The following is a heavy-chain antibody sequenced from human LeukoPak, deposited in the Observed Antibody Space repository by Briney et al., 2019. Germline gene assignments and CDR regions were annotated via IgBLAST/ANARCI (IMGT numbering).Heavy chain of an antibody. Sequence: SETLSLTCTVSGGYISSYYWSSSRQPPAKGLEWFGYIYDSGSTTYNPSPHSRLPITVDTSNNQHSMKLSSVTAADTAMYYWAMLSYYYDTSGPRPYHFDYWGQGTLVTVSS. CDR3: AMLSYYYDTSGPRPYHFDY. D-gene: IGHD3-22*01. CDR2: IYDSGST. J-gene: IGHJ4*02. V-gene: IGHV4-59*01. CDR1: GGYISSYY.